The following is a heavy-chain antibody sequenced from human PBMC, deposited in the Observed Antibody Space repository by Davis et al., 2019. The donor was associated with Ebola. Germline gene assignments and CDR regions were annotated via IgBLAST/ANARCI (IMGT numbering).Heavy chain of an antibody. J-gene: IGHJ6*02. CDR3: ARLVVTPAGYYYGMDV. V-gene: IGHV5-10-1*01. Sequence: GESLKISCKGSGYSFTSYWISWVRQMPGKGLEWMGRIDPSDSCTNYSPSFQGHVTISADKSISTAYLQWSSLKASDTAMYYCARLVVTPAGYYYGMDVWGQGTTVTVSS. D-gene: IGHD4-23*01. CDR1: GYSFTSYW. CDR2: IDPSDSCT.